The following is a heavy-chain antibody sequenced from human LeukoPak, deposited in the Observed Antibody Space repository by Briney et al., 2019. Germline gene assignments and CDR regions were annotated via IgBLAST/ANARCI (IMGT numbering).Heavy chain of an antibody. V-gene: IGHV4-61*01. Sequence: SETLSLTCTVSGGSVSSGSYYWSWIRQPPGKGLEWIGYIYYSGSTNYNPSLKSRVTISVDTSKNQFSLKLSSVTAADTAVYYCARGRWWEPTDHWGQGTLVTVSS. CDR3: ARGRWWEPTDH. CDR2: IYYSGST. CDR1: GGSVSSGSYY. D-gene: IGHD1-26*01. J-gene: IGHJ4*02.